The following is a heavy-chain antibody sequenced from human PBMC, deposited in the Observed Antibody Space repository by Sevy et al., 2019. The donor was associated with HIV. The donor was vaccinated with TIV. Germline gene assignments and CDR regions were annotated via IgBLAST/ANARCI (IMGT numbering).Heavy chain of an antibody. J-gene: IGHJ4*02. CDR3: ARFLYGDNWYFFDY. D-gene: IGHD1-20*01. V-gene: IGHV2-70*01. Sequence: SGPTLVKPTQTLTLTCTFSGFSLTTSGMCVSWIRQPPGKALEWLALIDWDDGKDYSTSLKTRLTISKDTSKNQVVLTMTNMDPVDTATYYCARFLYGDNWYFFDYWGQGTLVTVSS. CDR2: IDWDDGK. CDR1: GFSLTTSGMC.